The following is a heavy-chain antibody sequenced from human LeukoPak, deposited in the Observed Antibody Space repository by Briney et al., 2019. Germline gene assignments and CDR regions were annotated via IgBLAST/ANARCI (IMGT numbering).Heavy chain of an antibody. D-gene: IGHD6-19*01. V-gene: IGHV4-59*08. Sequence: SETLSLTCTISGGSIGGDHWSWIRQAPGKGLEWIGYISYTGSTSYNPSLRSRVTISLHTSENQFSLRLTSVTAADTAVYYCARAVTGTSMADYWGQGTLVAVSS. CDR3: ARAVTGTSMADY. CDR2: ISYTGST. CDR1: GGSIGGDH. J-gene: IGHJ4*02.